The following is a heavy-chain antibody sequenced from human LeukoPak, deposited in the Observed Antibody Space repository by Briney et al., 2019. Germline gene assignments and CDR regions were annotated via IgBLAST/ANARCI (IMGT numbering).Heavy chain of an antibody. CDR1: GYTLTELS. CDR3: ARDLAARYYFDY. D-gene: IGHD6-6*01. CDR2: FDPEDGET. J-gene: IGHJ4*02. Sequence: ASVKVSCKVSGYTLTELSMHWVRQAPGKGLEWMGGFDPEDGETIYAQKFQGRVTMTEDTSTDTAYMELRSLRSDDTAVYYCARDLAARYYFDYWGQGTLVTVSS. V-gene: IGHV1-24*01.